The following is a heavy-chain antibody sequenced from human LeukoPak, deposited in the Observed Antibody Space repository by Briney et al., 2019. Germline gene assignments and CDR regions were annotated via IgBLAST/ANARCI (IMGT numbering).Heavy chain of an antibody. D-gene: IGHD6-13*01. CDR3: ARGRGSWYGVYFDY. CDR1: GFTFTDYW. Sequence: GGSLSLFCAASGFTFTDYWMSWVRESTGEGLEWVANIKRDGSEKYYVDSVKGRFTISRDNAKNSLYLQMNSLRTEDTAVYYCARGRGSWYGVYFDYWGQGTLVTVSS. CDR2: IKRDGSEK. V-gene: IGHV3-7*01. J-gene: IGHJ4*02.